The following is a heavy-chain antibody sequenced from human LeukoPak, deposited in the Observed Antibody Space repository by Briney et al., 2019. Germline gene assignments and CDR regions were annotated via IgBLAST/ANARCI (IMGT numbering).Heavy chain of an antibody. V-gene: IGHV4-38-2*01. Sequence: PSETLSLTCAVSGYSISSGYYWGWIRQPPGKGLEWIGSIYHSGSTYYNPSLKSRVTISVGTSKNQFSLKLSSVTAADTAVYYCARHWVGVVVPAAIGYWGQGTLVTVSS. CDR2: IYHSGST. D-gene: IGHD2-2*02. J-gene: IGHJ4*02. CDR1: GYSISSGYY. CDR3: ARHWVGVVVPAAIGY.